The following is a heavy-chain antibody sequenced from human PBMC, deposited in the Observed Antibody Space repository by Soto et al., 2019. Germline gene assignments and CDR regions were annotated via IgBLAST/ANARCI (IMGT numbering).Heavy chain of an antibody. CDR1: GFTFTVYA. J-gene: IGHJ4*02. CDR2: ISSDGTKT. Sequence: EVQMVASGGDLVQPGSSLRLSCLASGFTFTVYAFHWVRQAPGKGLEFVAAISSDGTKTYYADSVKGRFTISRDTSQNTLFLHMITLRAEDTALYYCLNIFIQHDFEGGWAQGPLVTASS. CDR3: LNIFIQHDFEGG. V-gene: IGHV3-64D*08. D-gene: IGHD3-3*01.